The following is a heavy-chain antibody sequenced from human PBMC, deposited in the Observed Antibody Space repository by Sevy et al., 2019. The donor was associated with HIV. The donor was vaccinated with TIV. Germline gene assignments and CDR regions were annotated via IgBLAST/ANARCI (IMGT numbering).Heavy chain of an antibody. V-gene: IGHV3-33*01. D-gene: IGHD6-19*01. J-gene: IGHJ4*02. CDR1: GFTFSSYG. CDR3: AREIEGGSGWYYFDY. CDR2: IWYDGSNK. Sequence: GGSLRLSCAASGFTFSSYGMHWVRQAPGKGLEWVAVIWYDGSNKYYADSVKGRFTISRDNSKNTLYLQMNSLRAEDTAVYYCAREIEGGSGWYYFDYWGQGTLVTVSS.